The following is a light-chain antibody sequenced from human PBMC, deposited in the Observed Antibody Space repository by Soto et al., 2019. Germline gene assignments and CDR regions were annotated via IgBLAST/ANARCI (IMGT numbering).Light chain of an antibody. CDR1: SSNIETNF. J-gene: IGLJ2*01. CDR2: DNN. V-gene: IGLV1-51*01. CDR3: VTWDTSLTTTVL. Sequence: QSVLTQPPSVSAAPGQKVIISCSGSSSNIETNFVSWYQQLPGTAPKLLIFDNNKRPSGISDRFSGSKSGTSATLGITGLQTGDEADYYCVTWDTSLTTTVLFGGGTKVTVL.